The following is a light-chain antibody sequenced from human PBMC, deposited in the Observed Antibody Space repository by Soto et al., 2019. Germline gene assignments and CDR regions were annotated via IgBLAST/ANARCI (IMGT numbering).Light chain of an antibody. V-gene: IGKV3-20*01. CDR1: QSISSSY. CDR2: GTS. CDR3: QQFASSPRT. Sequence: IVLTQSPGTLSLSPGERATLSCRASQSISSSYLAWYQQKPGQAPRLLLYGTSGRATATPDRFGGSGSGTDFTLTISRLEAEDFAVYYCQQFASSPRTFGQGTKVDIK. J-gene: IGKJ1*01.